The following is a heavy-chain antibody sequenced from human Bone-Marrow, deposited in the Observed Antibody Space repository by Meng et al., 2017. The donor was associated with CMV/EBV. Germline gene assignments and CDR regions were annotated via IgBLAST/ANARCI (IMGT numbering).Heavy chain of an antibody. CDR3: ARSTYYDFWSDYKTADY. CDR1: GYTFTGYY. D-gene: IGHD3-3*01. V-gene: IGHV1-2*02. CDR2: INPNRGGT. J-gene: IGHJ4*02. Sequence: ASVKVSCKAYGYTFTGYYMHWVRQAPGQGLEWMGWINPNRGGTNYAQKFQGRVTMTRDTSINTAYMELSRLRSDDTAVYYCARSTYYDFWSDYKTADYWGQGTLVTVSS.